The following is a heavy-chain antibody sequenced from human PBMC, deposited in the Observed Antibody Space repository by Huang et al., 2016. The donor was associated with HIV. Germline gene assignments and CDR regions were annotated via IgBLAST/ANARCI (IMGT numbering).Heavy chain of an antibody. CDR3: AREGQNWLGKPFGALAF. J-gene: IGHJ4*03. Sequence: QAQLVQSGAAVMKPGSSVRVSCKASGVSFSDYAFSWVRRAPGQGLDWMGGIIPRFGLKNEEPRLQGRVTISADKSSNTVYLELTSLRSGDTAVYYCAREGQNWLGKPFGALAFWGQGTEVIVSS. CDR1: GVSFSDYA. D-gene: IGHD3-16*01. CDR2: IIPRFGLK. V-gene: IGHV1-69*10.